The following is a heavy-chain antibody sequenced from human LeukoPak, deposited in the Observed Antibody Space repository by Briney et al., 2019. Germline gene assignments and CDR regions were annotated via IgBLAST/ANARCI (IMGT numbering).Heavy chain of an antibody. D-gene: IGHD3-10*01. V-gene: IGHV4-38-2*02. Sequence: SETLSLTCTVSGYSIRNGYQWGWIRQPPGKGLEWIGTIHHSGSTDSNPSLKSRVTISIDTSKNQFSLKLSSVTAADTAVYYCARVITVPPSFDHWGQGSLVTVSS. J-gene: IGHJ4*02. CDR2: IHHSGST. CDR1: GYSIRNGYQ. CDR3: ARVITVPPSFDH.